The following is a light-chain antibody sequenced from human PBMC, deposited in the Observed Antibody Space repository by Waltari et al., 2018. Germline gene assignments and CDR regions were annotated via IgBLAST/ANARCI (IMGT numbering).Light chain of an antibody. CDR2: HAY. V-gene: IGKV3-11*01. CDR3: QQRADWPLT. J-gene: IGKJ4*01. CDR1: QSIQRY. Sequence: EIVLTQSPATLSLSQGGRATLSCRASQSIQRYLGWYQQKPGQAPRPHIYHAYNRATGVPARFSGSGSETDFTLTISSLGPEDSAIYYCQQRADWPLTFGGGTTVEIK.